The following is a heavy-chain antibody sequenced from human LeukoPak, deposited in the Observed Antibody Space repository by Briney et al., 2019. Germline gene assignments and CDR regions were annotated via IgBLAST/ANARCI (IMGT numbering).Heavy chain of an antibody. D-gene: IGHD5-18*01. J-gene: IGHJ5*02. CDR3: ARDMRTATSYNWFDP. Sequence: ASVKVSCKASGYTFTSYGISWVRQAPGQGLEWMGWISAYNGNTNYAQKLQGRVTMTTDTSTSTAYMELRSLRSDDTAVYYCARDMRTATSYNWFDPWGQGTLVTVSS. V-gene: IGHV1-18*01. CDR2: ISAYNGNT. CDR1: GYTFTSYG.